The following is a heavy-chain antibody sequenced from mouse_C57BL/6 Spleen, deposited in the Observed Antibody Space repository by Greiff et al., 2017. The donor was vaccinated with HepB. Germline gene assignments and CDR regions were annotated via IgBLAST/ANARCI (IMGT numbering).Heavy chain of an antibody. Sequence: VKLMESGAELVKPGASVKISCKASGYAFSSYWMNWVKQRPGKGLEWIGQIYPGDGDTNYNGKFKGKATLTADKSSSTAYMQLSSLTSEDSAVYFCARYDYDLYYYAMDYWGQGTSVTVSS. J-gene: IGHJ4*01. CDR1: GYAFSSYW. D-gene: IGHD2-4*01. CDR2: IYPGDGDT. V-gene: IGHV1-80*01. CDR3: ARYDYDLYYYAMDY.